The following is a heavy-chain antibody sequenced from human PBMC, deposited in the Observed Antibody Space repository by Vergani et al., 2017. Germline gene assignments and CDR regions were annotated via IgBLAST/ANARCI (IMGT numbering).Heavy chain of an antibody. V-gene: IGHV4-39*07. D-gene: IGHD6-19*01. CDR1: GGSISSSSYY. Sequence: QLQLQESGPGLVKPSENLSLTCTVSGGSISSSSYYWGWIRQPPGKGLEWIGSIYYSGSTYYNPSLKSRVTISVDTSKNQFSLKLSSVTAADTAVYYCARKVAVAGTSTDFDYWGQGTLVTVSS. CDR3: ARKVAVAGTSTDFDY. CDR2: IYYSGST. J-gene: IGHJ4*02.